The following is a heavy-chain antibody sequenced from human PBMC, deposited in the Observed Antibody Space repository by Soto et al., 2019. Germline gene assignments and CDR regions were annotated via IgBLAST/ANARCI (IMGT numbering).Heavy chain of an antibody. Sequence: QVQLVQSGAEVKKPGSSVRVSCTASGGTFSRHTISWVRQAPGQGLEWMGGIIPVFYSVRYAQNFQGRVTINAEESTSTVYMVLSSLRSEDTAVYYCARGHFSGNYFKYYYHGMDVWGQGTTVTVSS. J-gene: IGHJ6*02. CDR2: IIPVFYSV. CDR3: ARGHFSGNYFKYYYHGMDV. V-gene: IGHV1-69*01. D-gene: IGHD2-15*01. CDR1: GGTFSRHT.